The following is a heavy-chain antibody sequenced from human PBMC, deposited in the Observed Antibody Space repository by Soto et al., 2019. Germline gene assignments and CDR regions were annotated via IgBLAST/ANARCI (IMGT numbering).Heavy chain of an antibody. CDR2: IYYSGST. V-gene: IGHV4-39*01. CDR1: GGSINSRSYY. CDR3: ARQRTSVVTQAYFDD. D-gene: IGHD2-21*02. J-gene: IGHJ4*02. Sequence: PSETLSLTCTVSGGSINSRSYYGGWIRQSPGKGLEWIGSIYYSGSTYYNPSLKSRVAMSVDTSKNQFSLKLRSVSAADRAVYYGARQRTSVVTQAYFDDWGQGSLVTVS.